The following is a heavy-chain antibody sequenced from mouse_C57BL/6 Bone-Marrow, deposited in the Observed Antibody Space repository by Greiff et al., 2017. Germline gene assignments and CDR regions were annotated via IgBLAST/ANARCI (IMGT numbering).Heavy chain of an antibody. CDR1: GYTFTRYW. CDR3: ARTTTVVAEAY. V-gene: IGHV1-50*01. Sequence: QVQLQQPGAELVKPGASVKLSCKASGYTFTRYWMQWVKQRPGQGLEWIGEIDPSDSYTNYNQKFKGKATLTVDTSSSTAYMQLSSLTSEDSAVYYCARTTTVVAEAYWGQGTLVTVSA. J-gene: IGHJ3*01. D-gene: IGHD1-1*01. CDR2: IDPSDSYT.